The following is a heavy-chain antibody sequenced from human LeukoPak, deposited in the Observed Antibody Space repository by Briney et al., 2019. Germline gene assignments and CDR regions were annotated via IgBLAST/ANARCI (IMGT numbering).Heavy chain of an antibody. Sequence: GGSLRLSCAASGFTVSGNYMSWVRQAPGKGLQWVSTIYKEGNTFYADSVRGRFTLSRDNSKNTLYLQMNSQRAEDTAIYYCARESVTSGWYLYWGQGTLVTVSS. D-gene: IGHD6-19*01. CDR2: IYKEGNT. V-gene: IGHV3-53*01. CDR1: GFTVSGNY. CDR3: ARESVTSGWYLY. J-gene: IGHJ4*02.